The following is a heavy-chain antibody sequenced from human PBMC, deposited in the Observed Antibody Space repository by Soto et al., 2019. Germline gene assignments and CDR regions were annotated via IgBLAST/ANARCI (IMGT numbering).Heavy chain of an antibody. J-gene: IGHJ4*02. D-gene: IGHD6-6*01. CDR3: ARAEWSEYSSSSYLFDY. V-gene: IGHV4-34*01. CDR2: INHSGST. Sequence: QVQLQQWGAGLLKPSETLSLTCAVYGGSFSGYYWSWIRQPPGKGLEWIGEINHSGSTNYNPSLKGWVNHLVDTAKNQFSLKLSSVTAADTAVYYCARAEWSEYSSSSYLFDYWGQGTLVTVSS. CDR1: GGSFSGYY.